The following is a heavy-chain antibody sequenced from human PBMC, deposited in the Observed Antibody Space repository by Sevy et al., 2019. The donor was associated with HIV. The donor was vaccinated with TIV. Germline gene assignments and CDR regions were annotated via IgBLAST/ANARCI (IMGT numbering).Heavy chain of an antibody. CDR2: MNPNSGNT. D-gene: IGHD3-22*01. V-gene: IGHV1-8*01. CDR1: GYTFTSYD. Sequence: ASVKVSCKASGYTFTSYDINWVRQATGQRLEWMGWMNPNSGNTGYAQKFQGRVTMTRNTSISTAYMELSSLRSEDTAVYYCARGLVLNYYDSSGLFDYWGQGTLVTVSS. J-gene: IGHJ4*02. CDR3: ARGLVLNYYDSSGLFDY.